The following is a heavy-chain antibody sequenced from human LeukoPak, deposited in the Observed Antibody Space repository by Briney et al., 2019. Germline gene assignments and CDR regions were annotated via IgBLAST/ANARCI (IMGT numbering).Heavy chain of an antibody. V-gene: IGHV4-59*01. D-gene: IGHD1-26*01. CDR3: ARSSGAYRSFDY. J-gene: IGHJ4*02. Sequence: SETLSLTCTVSGGSISSYYWSWIRQPPGKGLEWIGYVYYSGTTDYDPSLKSRVTISVDTSNNQFSLRVSSVTAADTAVYYCARSSGAYRSFDYWGQGTLVPVSS. CDR1: GGSISSYY. CDR2: VYYSGTT.